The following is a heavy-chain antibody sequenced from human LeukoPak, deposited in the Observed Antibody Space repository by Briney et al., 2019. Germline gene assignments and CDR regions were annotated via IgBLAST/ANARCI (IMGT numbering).Heavy chain of an antibody. V-gene: IGHV1-69*05. CDR3: ARVGSSSSGYYYYHYYMDV. J-gene: IGHJ6*03. Sequence: SVKVSCKASGGTFSSYAISWVRQAPGQGLEWMGGIIPIFGTANYAQKFQGRVTITTDESTSTAYMELSSLRSEDTAVYYCARVGSSSSGYYYYHYYMDVWGKGTTVTVSS. CDR2: IIPIFGTA. CDR1: GGTFSSYA. D-gene: IGHD6-6*01.